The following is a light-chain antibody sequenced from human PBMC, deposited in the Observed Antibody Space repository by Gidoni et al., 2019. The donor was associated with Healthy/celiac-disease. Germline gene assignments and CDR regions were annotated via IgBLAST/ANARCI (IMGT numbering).Light chain of an antibody. Sequence: EIEMSQTPSSLSASLGDRVTITCRASQSISSYLTWYQHKPGKAPKLLIYAASTLQSGVPSRFSGSGSGTEFTLTISSLQPEDFATYYCQQRNSYLFTFGPGTKVEIK. J-gene: IGKJ3*01. CDR2: AAS. CDR1: QSISSY. V-gene: IGKV1-9*01. CDR3: QQRNSYLFT.